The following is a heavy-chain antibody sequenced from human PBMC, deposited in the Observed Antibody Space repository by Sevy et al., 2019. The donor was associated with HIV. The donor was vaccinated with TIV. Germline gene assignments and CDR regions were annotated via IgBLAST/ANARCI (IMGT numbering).Heavy chain of an antibody. D-gene: IGHD6-19*01. CDR2: IKQDGSEK. CDR1: GFTFSSYW. J-gene: IGHJ4*01. CDR3: ARDQSQWLVXREVDX. Sequence: GPLRLSCAASGFTFSSYWMSWVRQAPGKGLEWVANIKQDGSEKYYVDSVKGRFTISRDNAKNSLYLQMNSLRAEDTAVYYXARDQSQWLVXREVDXXXXGTLVTVSS. V-gene: IGHV3-7*01.